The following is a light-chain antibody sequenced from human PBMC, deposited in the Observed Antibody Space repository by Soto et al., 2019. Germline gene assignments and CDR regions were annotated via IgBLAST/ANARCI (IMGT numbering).Light chain of an antibody. V-gene: IGKV1-33*01. CDR3: QHYDNLPPT. CDR2: DAS. J-gene: IGKJ4*01. Sequence: DIQMTQSPSSLSASVGDRVTITCRADQAIGNDLGWYHQKPGKAPKRLIYDASTLETGVPSRFSGRGSGTDFTFTISSLQPEDVATYYCQHYDNLPPTFGGGTKVDIK. CDR1: QAIGND.